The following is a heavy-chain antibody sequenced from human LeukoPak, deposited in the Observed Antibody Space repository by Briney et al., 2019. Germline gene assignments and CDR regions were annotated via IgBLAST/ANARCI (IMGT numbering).Heavy chain of an antibody. Sequence: GGSLRLSCAASGFTSSSYDMHWVRQATGKGLEWVSTIGVSGDTYYPGSVKGRFTISRDNAKNSLYLQMNGLRAEDTAVHYCARATETIFGVVTEYYFDYWGQGTLVTVSS. J-gene: IGHJ4*02. V-gene: IGHV3-13*01. CDR3: ARATETIFGVVTEYYFDY. CDR1: GFTSSSYD. CDR2: IGVSGDT. D-gene: IGHD3-3*01.